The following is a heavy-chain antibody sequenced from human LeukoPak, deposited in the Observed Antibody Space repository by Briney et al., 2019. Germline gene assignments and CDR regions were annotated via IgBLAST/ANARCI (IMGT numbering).Heavy chain of an antibody. Sequence: SETLSLTCTVSGVCISSYYWSWIPQPPGKGLEWIGYIYYSGSTNYNPSLKSRVTISVDTSKNQFSLKLSSVTAADTAVYYCARSTGPNGPSDYWGQGTLVTVSS. D-gene: IGHD2-2*01. J-gene: IGHJ4*02. CDR1: GVCISSYY. V-gene: IGHV4-59*01. CDR3: ARSTGPNGPSDY. CDR2: IYYSGST.